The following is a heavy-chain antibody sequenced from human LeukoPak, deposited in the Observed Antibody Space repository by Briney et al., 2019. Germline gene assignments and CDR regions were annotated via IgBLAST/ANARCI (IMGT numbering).Heavy chain of an antibody. CDR2: VSYSGTT. CDR3: ARRDPDRYSNGWYGFDS. CDR1: GGSIRNYNHY. J-gene: IGHJ4*02. Sequence: KPSETLSLTCTVSGGSIRNYNHYWGWVRQPPGKGLEWIGSVSYSGTTYYNPSLRSRVTISVDTSKSQISLKLTSVTAADTAVYYCARRDPDRYSNGWYGFDSWGPGTLVTVSS. V-gene: IGHV4-39*07. D-gene: IGHD6-19*01.